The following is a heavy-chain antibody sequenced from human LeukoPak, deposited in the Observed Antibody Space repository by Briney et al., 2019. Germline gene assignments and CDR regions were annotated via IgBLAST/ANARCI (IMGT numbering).Heavy chain of an antibody. D-gene: IGHD5-12*01. J-gene: IGHJ6*03. V-gene: IGHV4-59*01. CDR2: IYYSGST. CDR1: GGSISSYY. Sequence: PSETLSLTCTVSGGSISSYYWSWIRQPPGKGLEWMGYIYYSGSTNYNPSLKSRVTISVDTSKNQFSLKLSSVTAADTAVYYCARGYLTEGGATARRVHYMDVWGKGTTVTVSS. CDR3: ARGYLTEGGATARRVHYMDV.